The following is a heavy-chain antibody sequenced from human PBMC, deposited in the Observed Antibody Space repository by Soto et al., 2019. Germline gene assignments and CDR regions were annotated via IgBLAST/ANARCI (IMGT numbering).Heavy chain of an antibody. CDR3: TRELGDSSSWYLFRLKKKAAGNWFDP. CDR2: IRSKANSYAT. D-gene: IGHD6-13*01. J-gene: IGHJ5*02. Sequence: EVQLVESGGGLVQPGGSLKLSCAASGFTFSGSAMHWVRQASGKGLEWVGRIRSKANSYATAYAASVKGRFTISRDDSKNTAYLQMNSLTTEDTAVYYCTRELGDSSSWYLFRLKKKAAGNWFDPWGKETLVTVSS. CDR1: GFTFSGSA. V-gene: IGHV3-73*01.